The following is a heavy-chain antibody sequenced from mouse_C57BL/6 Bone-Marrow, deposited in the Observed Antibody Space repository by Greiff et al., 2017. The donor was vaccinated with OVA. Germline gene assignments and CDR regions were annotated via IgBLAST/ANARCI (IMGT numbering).Heavy chain of an antibody. Sequence: QVQLQQPGAELVKPGASVKLSCKASGYTFTSYWMQWVKQRPGQGLEWIGEIDPSDSYTNYNQKFKGKATLTVDTSSSTAYMQLSSLTSEDSAVYYGAREDSSGYGFAYWGQGTLVTVSA. D-gene: IGHD3-2*02. CDR3: AREDSSGYGFAY. CDR1: GYTFTSYW. CDR2: IDPSDSYT. J-gene: IGHJ3*01. V-gene: IGHV1-50*01.